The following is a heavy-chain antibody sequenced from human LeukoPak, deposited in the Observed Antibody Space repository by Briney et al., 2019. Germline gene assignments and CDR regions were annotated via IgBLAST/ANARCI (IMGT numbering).Heavy chain of an antibody. CDR1: GGSISSYY. J-gene: IGHJ4*02. CDR3: AKDGVLFNYYPYYFDY. V-gene: IGHV4-59*01. CDR2: IYYSGST. Sequence: SETLSLTCTVSGGSISSYYWSWIRQPPGKGLEWIGYIYYSGSTNYNPSLKSRVTISVDTSKNQFSLKLSSVTPADTAVYYCAKDGVLFNYYPYYFDYWGQGTPVTVSS. D-gene: IGHD3-22*01.